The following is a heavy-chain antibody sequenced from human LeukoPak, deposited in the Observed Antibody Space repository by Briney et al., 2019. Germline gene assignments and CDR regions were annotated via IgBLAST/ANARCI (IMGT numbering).Heavy chain of an antibody. CDR1: GGSISSYY. CDR2: IYYSGST. CDR3: ARLKYYYDSSGYRAEYFQH. J-gene: IGHJ1*01. Sequence: SETLSLTCTVSGGSISSYYWSWIRQPPGKGLEWIGYIYYSGSTNYNPSLKSRVTISVYTSKNQFSLKLSSVTAADAAVYYCARLKYYYDSSGYRAEYFQHWGQGTLVTVSS. D-gene: IGHD3-22*01. V-gene: IGHV4-59*01.